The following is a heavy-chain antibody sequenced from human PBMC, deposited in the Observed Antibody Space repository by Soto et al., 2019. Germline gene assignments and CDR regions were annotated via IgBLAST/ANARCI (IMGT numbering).Heavy chain of an antibody. CDR1: GFTFSSYA. CDR3: ARDSAAIAVAGTGDY. CDR2: ISYDGSNK. D-gene: IGHD6-19*01. Sequence: QVQLVESGGGVVQPGRSLRLSCAASGFTFSSYAMHWVRQAPGKGLEWVAIISYDGSNKYYADSVKGRFTISRDNSKNTLYLQMNSLRAEDTAVYYCARDSAAIAVAGTGDYWGQGTLVTVSS. V-gene: IGHV3-30-3*01. J-gene: IGHJ4*02.